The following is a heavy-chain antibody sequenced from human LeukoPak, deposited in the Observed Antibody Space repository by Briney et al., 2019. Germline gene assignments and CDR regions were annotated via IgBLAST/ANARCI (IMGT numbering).Heavy chain of an antibody. V-gene: IGHV1-2*02. J-gene: IGHJ4*02. CDR1: GYTFTGYY. D-gene: IGHD3-10*01. CDR3: ARDRVVRGVITERVLDY. CDR2: INPNSGGT. Sequence: ASVKVSCKASGYTFTGYYMHWVRQAPGQGLEWMGWINPNSGGTNYAQKFQGRVTMTRDTSISTAYMELSRLRSDDTAVYYCARDRVVRGVITERVLDYWGQGTLVTVSS.